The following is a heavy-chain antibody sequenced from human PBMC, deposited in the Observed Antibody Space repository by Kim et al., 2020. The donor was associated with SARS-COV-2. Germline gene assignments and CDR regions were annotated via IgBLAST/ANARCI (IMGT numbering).Heavy chain of an antibody. CDR2: IRSKTSGGAA. D-gene: IGHD6-13*01. CDR1: GFRFDDYA. Sequence: GGSLRLSCTASGFRFDDYAMGWVRQAPGKGLEWIGFIRSKTSGGAAQYAASVRGRFTISRDDSKSIVYLQMNSLNTEDTAVYYCTRDLYDSSCIDFWGQG. V-gene: IGHV3-49*04. CDR3: TRDLYDSSCIDF. J-gene: IGHJ4*02.